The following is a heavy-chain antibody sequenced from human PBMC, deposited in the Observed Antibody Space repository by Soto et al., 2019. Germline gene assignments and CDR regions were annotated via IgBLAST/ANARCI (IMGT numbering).Heavy chain of an antibody. V-gene: IGHV3-23*01. CDR3: AKFPDLWSGYYIF. CDR2: ISGSGGST. Sequence: EVQLLESGGGLVQPGGSLRLSCAASGFTFSSYAMSWVRQAPGKGLEWVSAISGSGGSTYYADSVKGRFTSSRDNSKNTVYLQMNSLRAEDTAVYYCAKFPDLWSGYYIFWGQGTLVTVSS. CDR1: GFTFSSYA. J-gene: IGHJ4*02. D-gene: IGHD3-3*01.